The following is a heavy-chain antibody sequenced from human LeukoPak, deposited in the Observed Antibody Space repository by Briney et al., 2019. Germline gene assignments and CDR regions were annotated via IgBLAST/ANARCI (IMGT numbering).Heavy chain of an antibody. V-gene: IGHV4-39*01. J-gene: IGHJ4*02. CDR1: GGSISSSSYY. CDR3: ATRFGDLSIFDY. D-gene: IGHD3-10*01. CDR2: IYYSGRT. Sequence: SETLSLTCTVSGGSISSSSYYWGWIRQPPGKGLEWIGSIYYSGRTYYNPSLKSRVTISVDTSKNQFSLKLSSVTAADTAVYYCATRFGDLSIFDYWGQGTLVTVSS.